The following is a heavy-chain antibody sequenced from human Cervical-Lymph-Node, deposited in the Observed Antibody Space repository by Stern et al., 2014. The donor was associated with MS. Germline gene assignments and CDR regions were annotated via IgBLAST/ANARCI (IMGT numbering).Heavy chain of an antibody. D-gene: IGHD5-24*01. Sequence: VQLVESGPGLVKPSETLSLTCTVSGGSISSNYWSWIRQPPGKGLEWIGYLYYSGNTNYNPSLKSRVTTSVEQSKNTFSLTLGSVTAADTAVYYCARHGPPRRRDDSNHPNFDYWGPGTLVAVSS. CDR2: LYYSGNT. CDR3: ARHGPPRRRDDSNHPNFDY. V-gene: IGHV4-59*08. J-gene: IGHJ4*02. CDR1: GGSISSNY.